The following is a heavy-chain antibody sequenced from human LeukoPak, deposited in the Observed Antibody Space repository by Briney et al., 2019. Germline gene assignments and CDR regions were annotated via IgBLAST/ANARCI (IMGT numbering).Heavy chain of an antibody. CDR3: ASSSRLIGEQSLDD. D-gene: IGHD3-10*01. CDR1: GRSISSYY. J-gene: IGHJ4*02. V-gene: IGHV4-4*07. CDR2: IYTSGST. Sequence: SETLSLTCTVSGRSISSYYWSWIRQPAGKGLEWIVHIYTSGSTNYHPPFKGRVTMSVDTPKNHFSLKLSSWTAADTACYYCASSSRLIGEQSLDDWGQGTLVTVSS.